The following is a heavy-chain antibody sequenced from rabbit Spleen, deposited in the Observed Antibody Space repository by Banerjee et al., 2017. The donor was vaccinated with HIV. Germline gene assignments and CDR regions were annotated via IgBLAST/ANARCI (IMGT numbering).Heavy chain of an antibody. CDR2: IEPIFGNT. V-gene: IGHV1S47*01. J-gene: IGHJ3*01. Sequence: QEQLEESGGRLVQPGGSLTLSCKASGFDFSNYGVTWVRQAPGKGLEWIGYIEPIFGNTYYANWVNGRFTISSHNAQNTLYLQLNSLTAADTATYFCARDGAGGSYFALWGQGTLVTVS. D-gene: IGHD8-1*01. CDR1: GFDFSNYG. CDR3: ARDGAGGSYFAL.